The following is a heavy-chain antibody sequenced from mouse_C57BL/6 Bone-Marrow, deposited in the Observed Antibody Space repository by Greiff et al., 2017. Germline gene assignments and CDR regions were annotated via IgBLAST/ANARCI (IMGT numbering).Heavy chain of an antibody. Sequence: VQLQESGAEVVRPGASVKLSCKASGFTFTDHYIYWVKQRPGQGLEWIARIYPGSGNTYYNEKFKGKDTLTAENSSNTAYMQISSLTSEDSAVYFCTRDDGYFFEYWGQGTTLTVSS. D-gene: IGHD2-3*01. J-gene: IGHJ2*01. CDR2: IYPGSGNT. CDR3: TRDDGYFFEY. V-gene: IGHV1-76*01. CDR1: GFTFTDHY.